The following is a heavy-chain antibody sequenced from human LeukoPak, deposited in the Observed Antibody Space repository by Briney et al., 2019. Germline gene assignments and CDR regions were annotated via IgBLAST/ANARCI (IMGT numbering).Heavy chain of an antibody. D-gene: IGHD6-13*01. CDR2: IYYSGNT. J-gene: IGHJ4*02. CDR3: ARVRDSAAAGTVDY. V-gene: IGHV4-39*07. Sequence: PSETLSLTCTVSGGSISSYYWGWIRQPPGKGLEWIGSIYYSGNTYYNPSLKSRVTISVDTSKNQFSLKLNSVTAADTAVYYCARVRDSAAAGTVDYWGQGTLVTVSS. CDR1: GGSISSYY.